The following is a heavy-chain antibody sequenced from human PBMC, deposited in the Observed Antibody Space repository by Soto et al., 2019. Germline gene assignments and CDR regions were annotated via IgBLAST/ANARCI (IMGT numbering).Heavy chain of an antibody. V-gene: IGHV1-18*01. CDR1: GYSFTRNG. J-gene: IGHJ6*02. Sequence: QVHLVQSGAELKKPGASVRVYCKASGYSFTRNGISWVRQAPGHGLGWMGWISAKNGGTHYAQKFQGRVILTTDTSTSTAYMELRSLRSDDTAVYYCGIDRDSDTWPSRDVWGQGTTVTFSS. CDR2: ISAKNGGT. D-gene: IGHD1-26*01. CDR3: GIDRDSDTWPSRDV.